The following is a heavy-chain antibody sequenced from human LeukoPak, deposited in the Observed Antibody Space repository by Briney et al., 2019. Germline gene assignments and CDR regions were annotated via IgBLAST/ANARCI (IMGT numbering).Heavy chain of an antibody. CDR2: MNLNTGAT. CDR1: AYTFTGYY. CDR3: ARDRVGSGWPRPWYFEF. J-gene: IGHJ4*02. D-gene: IGHD6-19*01. Sequence: ASVKVSCKPSAYTFTGYYLHWVRQAPGQALEWMGWMNLNTGATAYSHNFQGRVAMSRDTSIGTAYMDLSSLTSDDTAVYYCARDRVGSGWPRPWYFEFWGQGTLVTVSS. V-gene: IGHV1-2*07.